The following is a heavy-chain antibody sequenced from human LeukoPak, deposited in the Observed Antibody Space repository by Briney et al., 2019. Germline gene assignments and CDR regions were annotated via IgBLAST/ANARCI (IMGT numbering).Heavy chain of an antibody. CDR1: GFTFSSYG. CDR2: ISYDGSNK. Sequence: GRSLRLSCAASGFTFSSYGMHWVRQAPGKGVEWVAVISYDGSNKYYADFVKGRFTISRDNSKNTLYLQMNSLRAEDTAVYYCAKDESRDGYNLGAADYWGQGTLVTVSS. V-gene: IGHV3-30*18. D-gene: IGHD5-24*01. J-gene: IGHJ4*02. CDR3: AKDESRDGYNLGAADY.